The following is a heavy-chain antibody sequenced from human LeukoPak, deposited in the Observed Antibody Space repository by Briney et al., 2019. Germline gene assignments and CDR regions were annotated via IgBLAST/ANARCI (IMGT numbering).Heavy chain of an antibody. J-gene: IGHJ3*02. V-gene: IGHV1-18*01. Sequence: GASVKVFCKASGYTFTSYGISWARQAPGQGLEWMGWISAYNGNTNYAQKLQGRVTMTTDTSTSTAYMELRSLRSDDTAVYYCARDGLDSGSYHDAFDIWGQGTMVTVSS. D-gene: IGHD1-26*01. CDR3: ARDGLDSGSYHDAFDI. CDR2: ISAYNGNT. CDR1: GYTFTSYG.